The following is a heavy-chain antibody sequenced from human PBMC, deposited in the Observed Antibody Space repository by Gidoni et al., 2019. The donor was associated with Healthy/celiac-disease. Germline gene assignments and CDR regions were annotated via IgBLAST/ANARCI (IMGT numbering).Heavy chain of an antibody. Sequence: QLQLQESGPGLVKPSETLSLPCTVSGGSIRSSSYYWGWIRQPPGKGLEWIGSIYYSGSTYYNPSLKSRVTISVDTSKNQFSLKLSSVTAADTAVYYCARDLFRYYGYDQRHFDYWGQGTLVTVSS. V-gene: IGHV4-39*07. D-gene: IGHD4-17*01. J-gene: IGHJ4*02. CDR2: IYYSGST. CDR3: ARDLFRYYGYDQRHFDY. CDR1: GGSIRSSSYY.